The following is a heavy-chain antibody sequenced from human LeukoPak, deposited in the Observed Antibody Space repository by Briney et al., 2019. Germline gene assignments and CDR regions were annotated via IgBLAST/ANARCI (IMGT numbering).Heavy chain of an antibody. CDR1: EFTFSSYS. D-gene: IGHD6-19*01. CDR2: ITNSGNSK. V-gene: IGHV3-48*01. CDR3: AKVGSSGWYSYYFDY. Sequence: PGGSLRLSCAASEFTFSSYSMNWVRQAPGKGLEWVSYITNSGNSKSYADSVKGRFTISRDNTKNSLYLQMNSLRAEDTAVYYCAKVGSSGWYSYYFDYWGQGTLVTVSS. J-gene: IGHJ4*02.